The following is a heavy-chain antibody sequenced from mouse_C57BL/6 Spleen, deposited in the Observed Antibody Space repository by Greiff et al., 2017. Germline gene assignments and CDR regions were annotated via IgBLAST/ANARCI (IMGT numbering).Heavy chain of an antibody. V-gene: IGHV5-17*01. CDR2: ICRGSSTI. D-gene: IGHD1-3*01. J-gene: IGHJ4*01. CDR1: GFTFSDYG. CDR3: ARKRDSGYAMDY. Sequence: EVKLVESGAGLVKPGGSLKLSCAASGFTFSDYGMHWVRQASEKGLEWVAYICRGSSTIYYADTVKGRFTISRDNAKNTLFLQMTSLRSEDTAMYCCARKRDSGYAMDYWGQGTSVTVSS.